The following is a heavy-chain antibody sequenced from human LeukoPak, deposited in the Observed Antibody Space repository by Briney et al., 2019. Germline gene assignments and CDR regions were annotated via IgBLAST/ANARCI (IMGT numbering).Heavy chain of an antibody. D-gene: IGHD3-22*01. CDR2: ISAYNGNT. Sequence: GASVKVSCKASGYTFTSYGISWVRQAPGQGLEWMGWISAYNGNTNYAQKLQGRVTMTTDTSTGTAYMELRSLRSDDTAVYYCARTGGYGRYYYYYYMDVWGKGTTVTVSS. CDR3: ARTGGYGRYYYYYYMDV. J-gene: IGHJ6*03. V-gene: IGHV1-18*01. CDR1: GYTFTSYG.